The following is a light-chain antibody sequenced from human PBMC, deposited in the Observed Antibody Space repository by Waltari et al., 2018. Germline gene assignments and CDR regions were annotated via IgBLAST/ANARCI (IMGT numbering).Light chain of an antibody. V-gene: IGKV1-39*01. Sequence: DIQMTQSPSSLSASVGDRVTITCRASRSISSYLNWYHQKPGKAPKLLIYAASNLQSGVPSRFSGSGSGTDFTLTISSLQPEDFATYYCQQTYSTPLTFGPGTNVDIK. CDR2: AAS. CDR3: QQTYSTPLT. CDR1: RSISSY. J-gene: IGKJ3*01.